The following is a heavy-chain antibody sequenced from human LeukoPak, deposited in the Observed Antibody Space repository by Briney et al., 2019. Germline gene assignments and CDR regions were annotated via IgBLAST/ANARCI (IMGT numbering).Heavy chain of an antibody. CDR2: IYYSGST. V-gene: IGHV4-59*01. CDR1: GGSISSYY. J-gene: IGHJ4*02. CDR3: ARESCSGGSCYYPDY. Sequence: SETLSLTCTVSGGSISSYYWSWIRQPPGKGLEWIGYIYYSGSTNYNPSLKSRVTISVDTFKNQFSLKLSSVTAADTAVYYCARESCSGGSCYYPDYWGQGTLVTVSS. D-gene: IGHD2-15*01.